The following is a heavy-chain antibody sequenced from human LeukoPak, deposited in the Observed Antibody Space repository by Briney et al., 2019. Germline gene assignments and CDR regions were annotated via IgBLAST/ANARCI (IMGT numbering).Heavy chain of an antibody. CDR2: IYTSGST. CDR3: ARWDTAMVVDYFDY. V-gene: IGHV4-4*07. D-gene: IGHD5-18*01. J-gene: IGHJ4*02. CDR1: GGSISSYY. Sequence: SETLSLTCTVSGGSISSYYWSWIRQSAGKGLEWIGRIYTSGSTNYNPSLKSRVTISVDTSKNQFSLKLSSVTAADTAVYYCARWDTAMVVDYFDYWGQGTLVTVSS.